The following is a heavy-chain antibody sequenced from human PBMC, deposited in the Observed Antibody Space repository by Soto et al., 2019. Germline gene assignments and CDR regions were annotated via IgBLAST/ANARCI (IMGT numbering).Heavy chain of an antibody. V-gene: IGHV4-31*03. CDR1: GGSISSGGYY. D-gene: IGHD4-17*01. CDR3: ARDSGYGDPFDY. CDR2: IYYSGST. J-gene: IGHJ4*02. Sequence: SETLSLTCTVSGGSISSGGYYWSWIRQHPGKGLEWIGYIYYSGSTYYNPSLKSRVTISVDTSKNQFSLKLSSVTAADTAVYYCARDSGYGDPFDYWGQGTLVTGSS.